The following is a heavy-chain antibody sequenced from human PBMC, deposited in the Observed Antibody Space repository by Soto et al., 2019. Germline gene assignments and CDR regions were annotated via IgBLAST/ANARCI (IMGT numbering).Heavy chain of an antibody. D-gene: IGHD5-12*01. V-gene: IGHV3-7*04. J-gene: IGHJ6*01. CDR2: IKQDGSEK. CDR1: GFTFSSYW. CDR3: ARDPNIGTKIRVRYYYYGMDV. Sequence: PGGSLRLSCAASGFTFSSYWMTWVRQAPGKGLEWVANIKQDGSEKYYVDSVKGRFTISRDNAKNSLYLQMNSLRAEDTAVYYCARDPNIGTKIRVRYYYYGMDVWGQGTKVTV.